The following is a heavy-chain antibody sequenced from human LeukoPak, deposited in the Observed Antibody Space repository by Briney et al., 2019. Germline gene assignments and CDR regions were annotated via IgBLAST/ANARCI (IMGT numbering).Heavy chain of an antibody. Sequence: GGSLRISFKGSGYRFTSCWISGVRQMPGKGLEWMGRIVPSDSYTNYSPSFQGHVTISADKSISTAYLQWSSLKASDTAMYYCARRRYCSGGSCSHDAFDIWGQGTMVTVSS. V-gene: IGHV5-10-1*01. CDR3: ARRRYCSGGSCSHDAFDI. CDR1: GYRFTSCW. D-gene: IGHD2-15*01. CDR2: IVPSDSYT. J-gene: IGHJ3*02.